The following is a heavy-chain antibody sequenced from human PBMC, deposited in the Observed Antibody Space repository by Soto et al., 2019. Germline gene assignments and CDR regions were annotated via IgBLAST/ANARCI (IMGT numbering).Heavy chain of an antibody. Sequence: GESLKISCKGSGYTFNFYWIGWVRQMPGKGLEWMGIIYPSDSDTRYSPSFQGQVTISVDKSINTAYLQWSSLKAPDTAMYYCARQDGSSWDFFYYWGQGTLVTVSS. J-gene: IGHJ4*02. CDR2: IYPSDSDT. D-gene: IGHD6-13*01. CDR3: ARQDGSSWDFFYY. CDR1: GYTFNFYW. V-gene: IGHV5-51*01.